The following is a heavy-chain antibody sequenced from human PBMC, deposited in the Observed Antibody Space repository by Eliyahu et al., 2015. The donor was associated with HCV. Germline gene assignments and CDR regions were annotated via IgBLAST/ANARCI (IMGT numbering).Heavy chain of an antibody. D-gene: IGHD6-6*01. V-gene: IGHV4-34*01. CDR3: ASLIAARRYYYYGMDV. Sequence: QVQLQQWGAGLLKPSETLSLTCAVYGGSXSGYYWRWXRXPPGKGLEWIGEINHSGSTNYNPSLKSRVTISVDTSKNQFSLKLSSVTAADTAVYYCASLIAARRYYYYGMDVWGQGTTVTVSS. CDR2: INHSGST. J-gene: IGHJ6*02. CDR1: GGSXSGYY.